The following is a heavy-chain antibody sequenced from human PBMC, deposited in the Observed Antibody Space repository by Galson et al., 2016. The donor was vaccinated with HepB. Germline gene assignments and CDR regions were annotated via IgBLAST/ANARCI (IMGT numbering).Heavy chain of an antibody. D-gene: IGHD5-12*01. J-gene: IGHJ6*02. Sequence: SLRLSCAASGFTFNYYGMHWVRQAPTKGLEWVAVISLDGNNQYYADSVKGRVSISRDNSKNTLHLQMNSLRPDDTAVYFCAKEVAPHTTSYFYGMDVWGQGTTVTVSS. CDR1: GFTFNYYG. CDR2: ISLDGNNQ. V-gene: IGHV3-30*18. CDR3: AKEVAPHTTSYFYGMDV.